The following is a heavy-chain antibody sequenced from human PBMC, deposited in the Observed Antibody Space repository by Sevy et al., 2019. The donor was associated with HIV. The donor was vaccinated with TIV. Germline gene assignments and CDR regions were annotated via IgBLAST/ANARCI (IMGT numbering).Heavy chain of an antibody. CDR1: AASINNYY. V-gene: IGHV4-4*07. D-gene: IGHD2-2*01. J-gene: IGHJ4*02. CDR3: ARASVSSRGFYYFDY. Sequence: SETLSLTCTVSAASINNYYWSWIRQPAGKGLEWLGRFYSSGSTIYNPYHKSRLTMSIDTSKNQFSLKLSSVTASDTAIYYCARASVSSRGFYYFDYWGQGTLVTVSP. CDR2: FYSSGST.